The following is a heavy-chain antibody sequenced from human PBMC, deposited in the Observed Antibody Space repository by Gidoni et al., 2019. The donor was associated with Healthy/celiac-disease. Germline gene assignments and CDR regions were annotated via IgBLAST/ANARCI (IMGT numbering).Heavy chain of an antibody. CDR2: IRNDGSNK. Sequence: QVQLVESGGGVVQLGASLRPSCAASGSTFSSYGMHWVRQAPGKGLEWVAFIRNDGSNKYYADSVKGRFTISRDNSKNTLYLQMNSLRAEDTAVYYCAKDLGGIAAPDYWGQGTLVTVSS. CDR1: GSTFSSYG. V-gene: IGHV3-30*02. J-gene: IGHJ4*02. D-gene: IGHD6-13*01. CDR3: AKDLGGIAAPDY.